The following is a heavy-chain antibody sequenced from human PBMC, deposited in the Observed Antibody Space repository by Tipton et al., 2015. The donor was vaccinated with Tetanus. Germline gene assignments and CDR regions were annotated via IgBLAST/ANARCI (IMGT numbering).Heavy chain of an antibody. Sequence: TLSLTCTVYGGSISSYYWSWIRQPPGKGLEWIGYINYSGRTNYNPSLKSRVTISGDTSKNQFSLKLSSVTAADTAVYYCARGGLYDDGAQGGFDPCGQGTLVPVSS. J-gene: IGHJ5*02. D-gene: IGHD4-17*01. V-gene: IGHV4-59*01. CDR2: INYSGRT. CDR3: ARGGLYDDGAQGGFDP. CDR1: GGSISSYY.